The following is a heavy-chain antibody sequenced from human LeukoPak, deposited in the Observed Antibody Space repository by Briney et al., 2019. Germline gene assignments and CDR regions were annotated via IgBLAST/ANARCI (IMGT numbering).Heavy chain of an antibody. V-gene: IGHV3-11*01. D-gene: IGHD6-19*01. CDR3: ARDPDSSGFVDY. CDR1: GFTFSDYY. Sequence: GGSLRLSCGASGFTFSDYYMSWIRQAPGKGLEWVSYISSSGSTIYYADSVKGRFTISRDNSKNTLYLQMNSLRAEDTAVYYCARDPDSSGFVDYWGQGTLVTVSS. J-gene: IGHJ4*02. CDR2: ISSSGSTI.